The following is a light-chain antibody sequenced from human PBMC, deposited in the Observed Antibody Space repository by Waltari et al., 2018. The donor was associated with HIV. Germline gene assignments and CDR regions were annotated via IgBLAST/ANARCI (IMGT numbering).Light chain of an antibody. CDR2: ANS. Sequence: QSVLTQPPSVSGAPGQRVTISCTGSSSNIGAGYDVHWYQQLPGTAPKSLIDANSNRPSGVPDRFSGSKSGSSASLAITGLQAEDEAHYYCQSFDSSLTTSGVIFGGGTKLTVL. V-gene: IGLV1-40*01. CDR1: SSNIGAGYD. CDR3: QSFDSSLTTSGVI. J-gene: IGLJ2*01.